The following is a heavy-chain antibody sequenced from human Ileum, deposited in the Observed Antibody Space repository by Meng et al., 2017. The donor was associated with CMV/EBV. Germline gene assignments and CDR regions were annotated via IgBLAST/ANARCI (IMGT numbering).Heavy chain of an antibody. J-gene: IGHJ4*02. CDR3: ARGPRGNSLLWFGELWAY. Sequence: GSFRGYYWGWIRQPPGKGLEWIGEINHSGSTNYNPSLKSRVTISVDTSKNQFSLKLSSVTAADTAVYYCARGPRGNSLLWFGELWAYWGQGTLVTVSS. D-gene: IGHD3-10*01. CDR2: INHSGST. CDR1: GSFRGYY. V-gene: IGHV4-34*01.